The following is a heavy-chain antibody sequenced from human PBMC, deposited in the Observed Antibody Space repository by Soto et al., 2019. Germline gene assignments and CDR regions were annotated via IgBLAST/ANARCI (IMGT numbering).Heavy chain of an antibody. D-gene: IGHD2-2*01. CDR3: ACAQKYQLQDYYGMDV. CDR2: INPNSGGT. V-gene: IGHV1-2*02. Sequence: QVQLVQSGAEVKKPGASVKVSCKASGYTFTGYYKHWVRQAPGQGLEWMGWINPNSGGTNYAQKFQGRVTMTRDTSISTAYMELSRLRSDDTAVYYCACAQKYQLQDYYGMDVWGQGTTVTVSS. J-gene: IGHJ6*02. CDR1: GYTFTGYY.